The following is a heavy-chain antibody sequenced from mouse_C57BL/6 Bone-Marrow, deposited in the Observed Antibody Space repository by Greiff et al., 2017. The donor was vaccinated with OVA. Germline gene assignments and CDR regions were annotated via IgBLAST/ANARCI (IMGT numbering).Heavy chain of an antibody. J-gene: IGHJ2*01. CDR1: GYTFTSYW. D-gene: IGHD2-5*01. CDR2: IYPGSGST. Sequence: QVQLQQPGAELVKPGASVKMSCKASGYTFTSYWITWVKQRPGQGLEWIGDIYPGSGSTNYNEKFKSKATLTVDTSSSTAYMQLSRLTSEDSAVYYCARRGNYYSNPYYFDYWGQGTTLTVSS. CDR3: ARRGNYYSNPYYFDY. V-gene: IGHV1-55*01.